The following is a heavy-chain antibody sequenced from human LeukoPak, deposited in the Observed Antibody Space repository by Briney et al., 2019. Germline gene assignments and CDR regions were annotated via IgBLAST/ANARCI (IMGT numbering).Heavy chain of an antibody. CDR1: GGSISSYN. J-gene: IGHJ4*02. D-gene: IGHD1-26*01. Sequence: SETLSLTCTVSGGSISSYNWSWMRQPPGKGLERIGYIYYSGSTNYSPSLKSRVTISVDTSKNQFSLKLSSVTAADTAVYYCARHVQRPSLVGAIEYRGQGTLVTVSS. CDR2: IYYSGST. V-gene: IGHV4-59*08. CDR3: ARHVQRPSLVGAIEY.